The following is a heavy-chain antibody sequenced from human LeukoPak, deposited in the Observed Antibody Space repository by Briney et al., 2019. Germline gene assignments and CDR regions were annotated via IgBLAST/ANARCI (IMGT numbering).Heavy chain of an antibody. D-gene: IGHD1-26*01. Sequence: PSETLSLTCTVSGGSISSYYWSWIRQPPGKGLEWIGYIYYSGSTNYNPSLKSRVTISVDTSKNQFSLKLSSVTAADTAVYYCASRRGIVGASFDYWGQGTLVTVSS. CDR1: GGSISSYY. V-gene: IGHV4-59*01. J-gene: IGHJ4*02. CDR2: IYYSGST. CDR3: ASRRGIVGASFDY.